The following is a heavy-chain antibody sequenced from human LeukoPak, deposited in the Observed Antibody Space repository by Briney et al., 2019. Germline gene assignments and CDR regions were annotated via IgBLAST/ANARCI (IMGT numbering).Heavy chain of an antibody. CDR2: INPSGGST. D-gene: IGHD3-16*02. V-gene: IGHV1-46*01. CDR3: ARVEERMITFGGVIVRDFDY. CDR1: GYTFTSYY. J-gene: IGHJ4*02. Sequence: ASVKVSCKASGYTFTSYYMHWVRQAPGQGLEWMGIINPSGGSTSYAQKFQGRVTMTRDTSTSTVYMELSSLRSEDTAVYYCARVEERMITFGGVIVRDFDYWGQGTLVTVSS.